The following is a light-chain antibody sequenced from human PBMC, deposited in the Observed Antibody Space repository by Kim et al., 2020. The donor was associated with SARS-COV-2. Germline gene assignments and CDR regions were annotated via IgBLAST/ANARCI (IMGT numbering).Light chain of an antibody. CDR3: QTWGTGIHYV. V-gene: IGLV4-69*01. CDR1: SGHSSDA. CDR2: LNSDGSH. J-gene: IGLJ1*01. Sequence: VKLTCTLSSGHSSDAIAWHQQQPEKGPRYLMKLNSDGSHSKGDGIPDRFSGSSSGAERYLTISSLQSEDEADYYCQTWGTGIHYVFGTGTKVTVL.